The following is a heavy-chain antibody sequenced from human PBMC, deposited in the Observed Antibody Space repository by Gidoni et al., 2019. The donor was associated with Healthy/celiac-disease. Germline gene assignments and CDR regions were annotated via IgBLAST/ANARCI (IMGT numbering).Heavy chain of an antibody. Sequence: QVQLQQWGAGLLKPSETLSLTCAVYGGSFSGYYWSWIRQPPGKGLEWIGEINHSGSTNYNPSLKSRVTISVDTSKNQFSLKLSSVTAADTAVYYCARERDGYKGLLDYWGQGTLVTVSS. CDR1: GGSFSGYY. CDR2: INHSGST. D-gene: IGHD5-12*01. V-gene: IGHV4-34*01. J-gene: IGHJ4*02. CDR3: ARERDGYKGLLDY.